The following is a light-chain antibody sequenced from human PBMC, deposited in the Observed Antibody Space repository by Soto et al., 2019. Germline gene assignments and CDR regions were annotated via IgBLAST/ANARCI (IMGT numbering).Light chain of an antibody. V-gene: IGLV1-44*01. CDR1: SSNIGSNY. Sequence: QSVLTQPPSASGTPGQRVTISCSGSSSNIGSNYVYWYQQLPGTAPKLLIYNNNQRPSGVPDRFSGSKSGTSASLAISGLQSEDEADYYCSAWDDSLNVVFGGGTKLTVL. CDR3: SAWDDSLNVV. J-gene: IGLJ2*01. CDR2: NNN.